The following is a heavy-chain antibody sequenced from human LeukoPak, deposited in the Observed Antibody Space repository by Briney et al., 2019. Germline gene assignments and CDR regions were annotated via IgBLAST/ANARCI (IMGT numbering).Heavy chain of an antibody. Sequence: PSETLSLTCTVSGASISSYYWSWLRQPAGKGLEWIGRIYTSGSTNYNPSLKSRVTMSVDTSKNQFSLKLSSVTAADTAVYYCAREREDIKLMLYAYYFDYWGQGTLVTVSS. CDR3: AREREDIKLMLYAYYFDY. J-gene: IGHJ4*02. V-gene: IGHV4-4*07. CDR2: IYTSGST. CDR1: GASISSYY. D-gene: IGHD2-8*01.